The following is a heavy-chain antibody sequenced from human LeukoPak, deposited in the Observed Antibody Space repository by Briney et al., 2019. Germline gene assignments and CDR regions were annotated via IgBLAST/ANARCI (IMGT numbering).Heavy chain of an antibody. V-gene: IGHV1-2*02. Sequence: ASVKVSCKTSGYGFTDYYMHWVRQAPGQGLEWMGCINPNSGGTNYAQKFQGRVTMTRDTSISTAYMDLSRLRSDDTAVYYCARDPFGDSVFDVWGQGTMVTVSS. J-gene: IGHJ3*01. CDR1: GYGFTDYY. CDR3: ARDPFGDSVFDV. CDR2: INPNSGGT. D-gene: IGHD2-21*02.